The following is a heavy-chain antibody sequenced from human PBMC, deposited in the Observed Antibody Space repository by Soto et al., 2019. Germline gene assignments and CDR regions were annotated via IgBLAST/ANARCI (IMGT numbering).Heavy chain of an antibody. CDR3: ARLILSGYSYGYRDY. Sequence: GESLKISCKGSGYSFTSYWISWVRQMPGKGLEWMGRIDPSDSYTNYSPSFQGHVTISADKSISTAYLQWSSLKASDTAMDYCARLILSGYSYGYRDYLGQGTLVTVAS. V-gene: IGHV5-10-1*01. J-gene: IGHJ4*02. CDR2: IDPSDSYT. D-gene: IGHD5-18*01. CDR1: GYSFTSYW.